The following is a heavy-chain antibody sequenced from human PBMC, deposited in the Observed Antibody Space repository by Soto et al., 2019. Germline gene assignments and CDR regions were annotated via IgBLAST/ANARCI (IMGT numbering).Heavy chain of an antibody. Sequence: QITLKESGPTLVKPTQTLTLTCTFSGFSLSINGVAVGWIRQPPGQALEWLALIYWDDDQRYNPSLKNRLTIXKAXSRNQVVLTMTNMDPVDTATYYCAHKRDVSRGFKYWGQGTLVTVSS. J-gene: IGHJ4*02. CDR2: IYWDDDQ. CDR1: GFSLSINGVA. V-gene: IGHV2-5*02. D-gene: IGHD3-10*01. CDR3: AHKRDVSRGFKY.